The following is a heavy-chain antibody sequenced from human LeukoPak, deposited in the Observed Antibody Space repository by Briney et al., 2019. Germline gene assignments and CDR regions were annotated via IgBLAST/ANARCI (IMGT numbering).Heavy chain of an antibody. V-gene: IGHV4-34*01. CDR1: GGSFSGYY. Sequence: PSETLSLTCAVSGGSFSGYYWSWIRQPPGKGLEWIGEINHSGSTNYNPSLKSRVTISVDTSKNQFSLKLSSVTAADTAVYYCARGLVVAATPEYFQHWGQGTLVTVSS. CDR3: ARGLVVAATPEYFQH. CDR2: INHSGST. J-gene: IGHJ1*01. D-gene: IGHD2-15*01.